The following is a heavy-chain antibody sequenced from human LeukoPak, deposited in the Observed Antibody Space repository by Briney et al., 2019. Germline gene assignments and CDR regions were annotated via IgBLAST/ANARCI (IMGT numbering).Heavy chain of an antibody. CDR3: AKQSAGSAAWYSLHYDF. V-gene: IGHV3-23*01. J-gene: IGHJ4*02. CDR2: ISGSGGST. CDR1: GCTFSSYA. Sequence: GGSLRLSCAASGCTFSSYAMSWVRQAPGKGLEWVSAISGSGGSTYYADSVKGRFTISRDNSKDTLYLQMNGLRAEDTAVYFCAKQSAGSAAWYSLHYDFWGQGTLVTVSS. D-gene: IGHD6-13*01.